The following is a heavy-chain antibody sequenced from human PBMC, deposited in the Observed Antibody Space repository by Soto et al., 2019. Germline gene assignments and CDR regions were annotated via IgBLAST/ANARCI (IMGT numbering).Heavy chain of an antibody. Sequence: GGSLRLSCAASGFTFSTYSMNWVRQAPGKGLEWVADITTSSSFRFYADSVKGRFTISRDDAKNSLYLQMNSLRAEDTGVYYCARDLGVALATLTLDYWGQGAPVTSPQ. CDR3: ARDLGVALATLTLDY. V-gene: IGHV3-21*01. CDR1: GFTFSTYS. J-gene: IGHJ4*02. D-gene: IGHD2-15*01. CDR2: ITTSSSFR.